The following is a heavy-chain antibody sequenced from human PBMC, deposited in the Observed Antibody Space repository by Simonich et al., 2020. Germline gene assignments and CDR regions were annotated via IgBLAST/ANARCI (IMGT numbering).Heavy chain of an antibody. CDR1: GGSISSSSYY. CDR3: ARQRVLMVYAIDY. J-gene: IGHJ4*02. CDR2: IYYRGAT. Sequence: QLQLQESGPGLVKPSETLSLTCTVSGGSISSSSYYWGWVRQPPGKGLEGIGGIYYRGATYYNPSLKSRGTISVDTSKNQFSLKLSSVTAADTAVYYCARQRVLMVYAIDYWGQGTLVTVSS. V-gene: IGHV4-39*01. D-gene: IGHD2-8*01.